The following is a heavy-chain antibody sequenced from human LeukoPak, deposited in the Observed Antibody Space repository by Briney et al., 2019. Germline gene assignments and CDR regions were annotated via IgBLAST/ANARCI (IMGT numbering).Heavy chain of an antibody. D-gene: IGHD6-13*01. CDR2: ISGSGGST. Sequence: GSLRLSCAASGFTFSSYAMSWVRQAPGKGLEWVSAISGSGGSTYYADSMKGRFTISRDNSKNTLYLQMNSLRAEDTAVYYCAKDQLDLPYYYYYGMDVWGQGTTVTVSS. CDR3: AKDQLDLPYYYYYGMDV. V-gene: IGHV3-23*01. J-gene: IGHJ6*02. CDR1: GFTFSSYA.